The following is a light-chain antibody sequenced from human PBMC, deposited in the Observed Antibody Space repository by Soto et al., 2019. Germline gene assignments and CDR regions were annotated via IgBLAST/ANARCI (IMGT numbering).Light chain of an antibody. CDR3: KQANSFPWT. V-gene: IGKV1-12*01. Sequence: DIQMTQSPSTLSGSVGDRVTITCRASQGVNSWLAWYQQKPGKAPNLLIFTASTLQRGVPSRFSGSGSGTEFTLTITNLQPEDFATYYCKQANSFPWTFGQGTKVDIK. J-gene: IGKJ1*01. CDR2: TAS. CDR1: QGVNSW.